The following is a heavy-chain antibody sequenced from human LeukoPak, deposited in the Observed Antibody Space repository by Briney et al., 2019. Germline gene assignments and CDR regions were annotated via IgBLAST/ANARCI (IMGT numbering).Heavy chain of an antibody. D-gene: IGHD1-14*01. Sequence: GRSLRLSCAASGFTFSSYAMHWVRQAPGKGLEWVAFIRYDGSNKLYADSVKGRFTISRDNSKNTLYLHINSLRAEDTAVYYCVKDNPLDYWGQGTLVIVSS. CDR3: VKDNPLDY. V-gene: IGHV3-30*04. CDR1: GFTFSSYA. CDR2: IRYDGSNK. J-gene: IGHJ4*02.